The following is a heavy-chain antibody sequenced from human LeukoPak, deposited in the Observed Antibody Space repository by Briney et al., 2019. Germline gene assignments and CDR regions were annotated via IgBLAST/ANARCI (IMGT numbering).Heavy chain of an antibody. Sequence: ASVKVSCKASGYTFTGYYMHWVRQAPGQGLEWMGRINPNSGGTNYAQKFQGRVTMTRDTSISTAYMELSRLRSEDTAVYYCARAGYSGSYWPEHFQHWGQGTLVTVSS. J-gene: IGHJ1*01. CDR2: INPNSGGT. D-gene: IGHD1-26*01. V-gene: IGHV1-2*06. CDR3: ARAGYSGSYWPEHFQH. CDR1: GYTFTGYY.